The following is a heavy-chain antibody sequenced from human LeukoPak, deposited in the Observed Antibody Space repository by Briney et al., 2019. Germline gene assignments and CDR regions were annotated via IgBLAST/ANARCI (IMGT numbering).Heavy chain of an antibody. J-gene: IGHJ2*01. CDR2: IIPILGIA. Sequence: SSVKVSCKASGGTFSSYAISWVRQAPGQGLEWMGRIIPILGIANYAQKVQGRVTMTTDTSTSTVYMELRSLRSDDTAVYYCARCRASLRTPPYWYFDLWGRGTLVTVSS. V-gene: IGHV1-69*04. CDR1: GGTFSSYA. CDR3: ARCRASLRTPPYWYFDL. D-gene: IGHD5/OR15-5a*01.